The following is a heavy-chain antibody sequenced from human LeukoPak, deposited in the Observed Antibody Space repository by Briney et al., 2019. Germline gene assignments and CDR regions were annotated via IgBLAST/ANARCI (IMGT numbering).Heavy chain of an antibody. V-gene: IGHV7-4-1*02. J-gene: IGHJ3*01. CDR1: GYIFNSQG. Sequence: ASVKVSCKASGYIFNSQGMNWVRQAPGQGLEWMGWINTDSGNPTYAQGFTGRFVFSLDSSVSTAYLQINNLMPEDTAKYFCAREILRFDFWGQGTTVTVSS. CDR3: AREILRFDF. CDR2: INTDSGNP.